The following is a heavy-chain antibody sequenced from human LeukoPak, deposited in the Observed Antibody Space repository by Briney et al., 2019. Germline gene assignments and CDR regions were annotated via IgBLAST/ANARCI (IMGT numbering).Heavy chain of an antibody. V-gene: IGHV4-34*01. CDR2: INHSGST. CDR3: AREGDTAMVTIWYYYMDV. J-gene: IGHJ6*03. D-gene: IGHD5-18*01. Sequence: SETLSLTCAVYGGSFSGYYWSWIRQPPGKGLEWIGEINHSGSTNYNPPLKSRVTISVDTSKNQFSLKLSSVTAADTAVYYCAREGDTAMVTIWYYYMDVWGKGTTVTVSS. CDR1: GGSFSGYY.